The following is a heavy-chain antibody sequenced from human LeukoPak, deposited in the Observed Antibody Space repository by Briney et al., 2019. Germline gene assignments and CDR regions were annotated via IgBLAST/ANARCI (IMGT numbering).Heavy chain of an antibody. CDR3: ARRNLWFGAFDY. V-gene: IGHV4-59*12. J-gene: IGHJ4*02. Sequence: PSETLSLTCTVSGGSISSYYWSWIRQPPGKGLEWIGFIYDSGSTNYNPSLKSRVTISVDTSKNQFSLKLSSVTAADTAVYYCARRNLWFGAFDYWGQGTLVTVSS. CDR1: GGSISSYY. D-gene: IGHD3-10*01. CDR2: IYDSGST.